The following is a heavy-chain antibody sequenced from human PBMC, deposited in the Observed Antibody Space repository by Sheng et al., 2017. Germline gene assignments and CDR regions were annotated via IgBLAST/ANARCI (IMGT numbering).Heavy chain of an antibody. CDR2: IYYSGST. V-gene: IGHV4-59*12. Sequence: QVQLQESGPGLVKPSETLSLTCTVSGGSISSYYWSWIRQPPGKGLEWIGYIYYSGSTNYNPSLKSRVTISVDTSKNQFSLKLSSVTAADTAVYYCARSVSVRGVMGYFDYWGQGTLVTVSS. CDR3: ARSVSVRGVMGYFDY. CDR1: GGSISSYY. D-gene: IGHD3-10*01. J-gene: IGHJ4*02.